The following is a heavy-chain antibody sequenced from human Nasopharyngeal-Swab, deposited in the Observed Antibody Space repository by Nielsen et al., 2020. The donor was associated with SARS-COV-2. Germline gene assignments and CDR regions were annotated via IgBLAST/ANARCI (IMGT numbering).Heavy chain of an antibody. V-gene: IGHV4-61*02. D-gene: IGHD3-9*01. Sequence: SETLSLTCTVSGGSISSGSYYWSWIRQPAGKGLEWIGRIYTSGSTNYTPSLKSRVTISVDTYKNQFSLKLSSVTAADTAVYYCARDIGYAGYLDYWGQGTLVTVSS. CDR1: GGSISSGSYY. CDR2: IYTSGST. J-gene: IGHJ4*02. CDR3: ARDIGYAGYLDY.